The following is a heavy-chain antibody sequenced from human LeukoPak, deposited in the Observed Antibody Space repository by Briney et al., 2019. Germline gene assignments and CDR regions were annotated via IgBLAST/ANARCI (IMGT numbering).Heavy chain of an antibody. Sequence: SETLSLTCTVSGGSISSSSYYWGWIRQPPGKGLEWIGSIYYSGSTYYNPSLKSRVTISVDTSKNQFSLKLSSVTAADTAVYYCARGGEWEPRASDIWGQGTMVTVSS. CDR1: GGSISSSSYY. J-gene: IGHJ3*02. CDR2: IYYSGST. D-gene: IGHD1-26*01. V-gene: IGHV4-39*07. CDR3: ARGGEWEPRASDI.